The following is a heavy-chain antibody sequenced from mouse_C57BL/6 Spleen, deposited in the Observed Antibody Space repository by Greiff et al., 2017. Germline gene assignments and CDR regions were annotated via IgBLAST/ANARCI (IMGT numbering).Heavy chain of an antibody. CDR3: ARGGDYGSSYGWYFDV. D-gene: IGHD1-1*01. CDR2: IYPRSGNT. J-gene: IGHJ1*03. V-gene: IGHV1-81*01. Sequence: QVQLQQSGAELARPGASVKLSCKASGYTFTSYGISWVKQRPGQGLEWIGEIYPRSGNTYYNEKFKGKATLTADKSSSKAYMELRSLTSEDSAVYFCARGGDYGSSYGWYFDVWGTGTTVTVSS. CDR1: GYTFTSYG.